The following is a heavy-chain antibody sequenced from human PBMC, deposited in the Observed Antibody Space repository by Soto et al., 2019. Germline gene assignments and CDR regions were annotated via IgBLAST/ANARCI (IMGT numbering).Heavy chain of an antibody. CDR3: SREGPRPYYYYGMDV. J-gene: IGHJ6*02. CDR1: GYTFSMSG. Sequence: QVQLVQSGAEVKKPGASVKVSCKSSGYTFSMSGISWVRQAPGQGLEWMGWISGYNGKTNYEQKFQDRVTMTTDTSTNMAYMELRSLRSDDMAVYYCSREGPRPYYYYGMDVWGQGTTVTVSS. CDR2: ISGYNGKT. V-gene: IGHV1-18*03.